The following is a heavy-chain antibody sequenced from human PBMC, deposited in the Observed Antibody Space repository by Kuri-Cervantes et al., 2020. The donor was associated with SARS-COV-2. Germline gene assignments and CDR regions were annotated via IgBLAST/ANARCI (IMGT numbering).Heavy chain of an antibody. CDR2: IGTAGDP. D-gene: IGHD3-9*01. CDR3: ARVFASYGMDV. Sequence: GESLKISCAASGFTFSSYDMHWVRQATGKGLEWVSAIGTAGDPYYPGSVKGRFTISRENAKNSLYLQMNSLRAEDTAVYYCARVFASYGMDVWGQGNTVTVSS. CDR1: GFTFSSYD. V-gene: IGHV3-13*05. J-gene: IGHJ6*02.